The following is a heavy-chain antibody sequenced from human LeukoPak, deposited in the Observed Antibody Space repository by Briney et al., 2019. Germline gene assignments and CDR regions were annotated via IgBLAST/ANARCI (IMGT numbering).Heavy chain of an antibody. CDR1: GGSFSGYY. Sequence: SETLTLTCAVYGGSFSGYYWSWIRQPPGKGLEWIGYIYYSGSTYHNPSLKSRVTISVDTSKNQFSLKLSSVTAADTAVYYCAREMYYYDSSGYQEMRYFDLWGRGTLVTVSS. D-gene: IGHD3-22*01. CDR3: AREMYYYDSSGYQEMRYFDL. CDR2: IYYSGST. V-gene: IGHV4-34*09. J-gene: IGHJ2*01.